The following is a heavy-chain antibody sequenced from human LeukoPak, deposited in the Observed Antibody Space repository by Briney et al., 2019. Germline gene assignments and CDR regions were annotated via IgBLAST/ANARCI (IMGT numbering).Heavy chain of an antibody. CDR1: GFTVSSNY. Sequence: GGSLRLSCAASGFTVSSNYMSWVRQAPGKGLEWVSVIYSGGSTHYADSVKGRFTISRDNSKNTLYLQMNSLRAEDTAVYYCAKDKGLVRTTDYYYMDVWGKGTTVTVSS. CDR2: IYSGGST. CDR3: AKDKGLVRTTDYYYMDV. J-gene: IGHJ6*03. D-gene: IGHD4-17*01. V-gene: IGHV3-53*05.